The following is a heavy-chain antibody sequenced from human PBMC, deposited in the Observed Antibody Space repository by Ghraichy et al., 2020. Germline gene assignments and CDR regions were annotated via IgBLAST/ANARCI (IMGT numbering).Heavy chain of an antibody. J-gene: IGHJ4*02. CDR2: MNQDGSEK. Sequence: GGSLRLSCEASGFTFSSSWMSWVRQAPGKGLEWVAHMNQDGSEKSYVDSVKGRFTISRDNAENSPYLQMNSLRAEDKAVDYCATHNNWAFNYWGQGTLVTVSS. CDR1: GFTFSSSW. CDR3: ATHNNWAFNY. D-gene: IGHD1-1*01. V-gene: IGHV3-7*01.